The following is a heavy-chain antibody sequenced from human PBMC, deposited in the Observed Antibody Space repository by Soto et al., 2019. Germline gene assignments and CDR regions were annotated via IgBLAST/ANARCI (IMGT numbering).Heavy chain of an antibody. CDR2: INPNSGGT. Sequence: ASVKVSCKASGYTFTGYYMHWVLQAPGQGLEWMGWINPNSGGTNYAQKFQGWVTMTRDTSISTAYMELSRLRSDDTAVYYCARVGYSGSYRGFDYWGQGTLVTVSS. J-gene: IGHJ4*02. CDR1: GYTFTGYY. D-gene: IGHD1-26*01. CDR3: ARVGYSGSYRGFDY. V-gene: IGHV1-2*04.